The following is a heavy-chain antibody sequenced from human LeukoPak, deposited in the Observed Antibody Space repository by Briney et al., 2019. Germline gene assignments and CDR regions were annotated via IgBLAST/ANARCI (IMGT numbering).Heavy chain of an antibody. D-gene: IGHD1-26*01. CDR2: ISAYNGNT. V-gene: IGHV1-18*01. CDR1: GYTFTSYG. J-gene: IGHJ4*02. Sequence: GASVTVSCKASGYTFTSYGISWVRQAPGQGLEWMGWISAYNGNTNYAQKLQGRVTMTTDTSTSTAYMELRSLRSDDTAVYYCARFLGSGSYYDPLYFDYWGQGTLVTVSS. CDR3: ARFLGSGSYYDPLYFDY.